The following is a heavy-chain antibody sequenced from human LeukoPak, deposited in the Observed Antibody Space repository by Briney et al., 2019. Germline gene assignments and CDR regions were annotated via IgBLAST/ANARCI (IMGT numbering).Heavy chain of an antibody. J-gene: IGHJ5*02. CDR1: GGSISSGGYY. Sequence: PSQTLSLTCTVSGGSISSGGYYWSWIRQHPGKGLEWIGYIYYSGSTYYNPSLRSRVTISVDTSKNQFSLKLSSVTAADTAVYYCARELTGYPHGGWFDPWGQGTLVTVSS. D-gene: IGHD3-9*01. CDR2: IYYSGST. CDR3: ARELTGYPHGGWFDP. V-gene: IGHV4-31*03.